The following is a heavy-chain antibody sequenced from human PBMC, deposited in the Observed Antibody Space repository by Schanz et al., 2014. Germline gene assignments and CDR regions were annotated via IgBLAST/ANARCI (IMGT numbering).Heavy chain of an antibody. CDR3: TTFNNRDALYI. V-gene: IGHV3-15*02. CDR1: GFTFSDYY. Sequence: ESGGTLVQPGGSLRLSCVVSGFTFSDYYMSWVRQAPGKGLEWVGRIENNANGATTDYAAPVKGRFTVSRDDSRNTLYLQMNTLRTDDTALYYCTTFNNRDALYIWGQGTMVSVSS. J-gene: IGHJ3*02. CDR2: IENNANGATT. D-gene: IGHD1-20*01.